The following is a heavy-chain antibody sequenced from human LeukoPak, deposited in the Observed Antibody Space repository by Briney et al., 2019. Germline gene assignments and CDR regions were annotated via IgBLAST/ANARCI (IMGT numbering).Heavy chain of an antibody. J-gene: IGHJ4*02. CDR2: VNSDGSTT. CDR1: GFPFSNYW. Sequence: PVGSLRLSCAASGFPFSNYWMHWVRQAPGKGLVWVSRVNSDGSTTNYADSVKGRFTISRDNAENTLYMRMNSLRPEDTAVYYCARGYYSSSRFDSWGQGTLVTVSS. V-gene: IGHV3-74*01. D-gene: IGHD6-13*01. CDR3: ARGYYSSSRFDS.